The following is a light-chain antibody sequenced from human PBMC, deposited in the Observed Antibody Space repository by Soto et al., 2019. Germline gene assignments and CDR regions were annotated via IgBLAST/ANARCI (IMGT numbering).Light chain of an antibody. CDR3: QQRSNWPIT. CDR2: DAP. Sequence: EIVITQSPATLCVSPGERSTLSCRASQSVCSNLAWYRQKPGQAPRILIYDAPNRATGIPARFSGSGSGTDCTRTISSLEPEDVQVYYCQQRSNWPITFGQGTRLEIK. CDR1: QSVCSN. J-gene: IGKJ5*01. V-gene: IGKV3-11*01.